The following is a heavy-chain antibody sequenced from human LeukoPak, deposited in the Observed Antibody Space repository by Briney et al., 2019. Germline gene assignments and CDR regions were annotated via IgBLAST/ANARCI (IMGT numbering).Heavy chain of an antibody. J-gene: IGHJ2*01. CDR2: ISSSGSTI. CDR3: ARDNGDYEWYFDL. D-gene: IGHD4-17*01. Sequence: GGSLRLSCAASGFTFSDYYMSWIRQAPGKGLEWVSYISSSGSTIYYADSVRGRFTISRDNAKNSLYLQMNSLRAVDTAVYYCARDNGDYEWYFDLWGRGTLVTVSS. V-gene: IGHV3-11*04. CDR1: GFTFSDYY.